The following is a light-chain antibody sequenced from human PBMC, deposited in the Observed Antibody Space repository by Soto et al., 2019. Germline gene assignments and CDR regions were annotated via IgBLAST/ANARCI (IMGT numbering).Light chain of an antibody. CDR2: DVS. V-gene: IGLV2-23*02. CDR1: SSDVGSYNL. CDR3: CSYAGSSTLV. J-gene: IGLJ2*01. Sequence: QSALTQPASVSGSPGQSITISCTGTSSDVGSYNLVSWYQQHPGKAPKLMIYDVSKRPSGVSTRFSGSKSGNTASLTISGLQAEDEADYYCCSYAGSSTLVFGGGTKLTVL.